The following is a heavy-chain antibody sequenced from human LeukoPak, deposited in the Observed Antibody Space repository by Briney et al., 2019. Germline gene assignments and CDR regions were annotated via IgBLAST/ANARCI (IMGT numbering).Heavy chain of an antibody. Sequence: ASVEVSCKASGYTFTSYGISWVRQAPGQGLEWMGWISAYNGNTNYAQKLQGRVTMTTDTSTSTAYMELRSLRSDDTAVYYCARSRAQLWYFDYWGQGTLVTVSS. J-gene: IGHJ4*02. CDR2: ISAYNGNT. CDR1: GYTFTSYG. D-gene: IGHD5-18*01. CDR3: ARSRAQLWYFDY. V-gene: IGHV1-18*01.